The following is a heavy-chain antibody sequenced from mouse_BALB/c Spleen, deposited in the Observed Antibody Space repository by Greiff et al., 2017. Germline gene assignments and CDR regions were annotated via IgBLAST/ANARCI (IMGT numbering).Heavy chain of an antibody. J-gene: IGHJ1*01. CDR1: GYAFTNYL. V-gene: IGHV1-54*01. Sequence: QVQLQQSGAELVRPGTSVKVSCKASGYAFTNYLIEWVKQRPGQGLEWIGVINPGSGGTNYNEKFKGKATLTADKSSSTAYMQLSSLTSDDSAVYFCARGITTRNWYFDVWGAGTTVTVAS. D-gene: IGHD1-2*01. CDR2: INPGSGGT. CDR3: ARGITTRNWYFDV.